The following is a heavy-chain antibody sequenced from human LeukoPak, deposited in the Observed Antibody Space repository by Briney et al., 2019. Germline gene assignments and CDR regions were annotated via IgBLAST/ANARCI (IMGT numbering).Heavy chain of an antibody. CDR2: ISWNSGSI. CDR3: AKGDYDSSGSTDY. J-gene: IGHJ4*02. CDR1: GFTFDDYA. D-gene: IGHD3-22*01. Sequence: GRSLRLSCAASGFTFDDYAMHWVRQAPGKGLEWVSGISWNSGSIGYADSVKGRFTISRDNAKNSLYLQMNSLRAEDTALYYCAKGDYDSSGSTDYWGRGTLVTVSS. V-gene: IGHV3-9*01.